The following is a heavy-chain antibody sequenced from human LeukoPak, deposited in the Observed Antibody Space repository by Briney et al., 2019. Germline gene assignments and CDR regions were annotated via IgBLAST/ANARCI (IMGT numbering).Heavy chain of an antibody. CDR1: GFTFSSYG. J-gene: IGHJ6*03. Sequence: PGGSLRLSCAASGFTFSSYGMQWVRQAPGKGLEWVAVIWYDGSNKYYADSVKGRFTISRDNSKNTLYLQMNSQRAEDTAVYYCARGHSGPHYYYYYMDVWGKGTTVTVSS. CDR3: ARGHSGPHYYYYYMDV. D-gene: IGHD1-26*01. V-gene: IGHV3-33*01. CDR2: IWYDGSNK.